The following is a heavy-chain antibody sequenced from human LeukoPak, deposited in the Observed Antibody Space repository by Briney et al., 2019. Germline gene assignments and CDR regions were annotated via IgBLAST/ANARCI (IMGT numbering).Heavy chain of an antibody. D-gene: IGHD2-8*01. J-gene: IGHJ4*02. CDR1: GFTFSSYA. V-gene: IGHV3-30*02. CDR2: IRHDGSNK. Sequence: GSLRLSCAASGFTFSSYAMHWVRQAPGKGLEWVAVIRHDGSNKYYADSVKGRFTISRDNSKNTLYLQMNSLRAEDTAVYYCARVRFCTNGNCYSDFWGQGTLVTVSS. CDR3: ARVRFCTNGNCYSDF.